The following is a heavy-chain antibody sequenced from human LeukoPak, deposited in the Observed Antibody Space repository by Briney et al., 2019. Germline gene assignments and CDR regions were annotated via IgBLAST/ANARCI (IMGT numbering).Heavy chain of an antibody. CDR3: ARENFGGSSPSTHNGGY. Sequence: SVKVSCKASGGAFSSYAISWVRQAPGQGLEWMGSIIPILGIANYAQKFQGRVTITADKSTSTAYMELSSLRSEDTAVYYCARENFGGSSPSTHNGGYWGQRTLVTVSS. CDR1: GGAFSSYA. V-gene: IGHV1-69*04. J-gene: IGHJ4*02. CDR2: IIPILGIA. D-gene: IGHD3-10*01.